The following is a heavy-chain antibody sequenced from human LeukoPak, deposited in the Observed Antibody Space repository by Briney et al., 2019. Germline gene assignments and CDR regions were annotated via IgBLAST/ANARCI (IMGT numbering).Heavy chain of an antibody. CDR2: ISGSGGST. J-gene: IGHJ4*02. CDR1: GFTFSSYA. D-gene: IGHD1-26*01. Sequence: GGSLRLSCAASGFTFSSYAMSWVRQAPGKGLEWVSAISGSGGSTYYADSVKGRFTISRDNSKNTLYLQMNSLRAEDTAVYYCAKRGEPTESGSYPYYFDYWGQGTLVTVSS. V-gene: IGHV3-23*01. CDR3: AKRGEPTESGSYPYYFDY.